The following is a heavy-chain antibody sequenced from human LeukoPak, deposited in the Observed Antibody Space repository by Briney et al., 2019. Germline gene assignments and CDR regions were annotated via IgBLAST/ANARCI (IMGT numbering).Heavy chain of an antibody. Sequence: SETLSLTCTVSGGSISSYYWSWIRQPPGKGLEWIGYIYYSGSTNYNPSLKSRVTISVDTSKNQFSVKLSSVTAADTAVYYCASLSRWELQYFDYWGEGTLVTVSS. CDR2: IYYSGST. D-gene: IGHD1-26*01. CDR3: ASLSRWELQYFDY. V-gene: IGHV4-59*01. CDR1: GGSISSYY. J-gene: IGHJ4*02.